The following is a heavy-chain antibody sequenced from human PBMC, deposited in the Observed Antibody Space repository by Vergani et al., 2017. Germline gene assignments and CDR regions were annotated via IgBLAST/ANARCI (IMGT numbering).Heavy chain of an antibody. J-gene: IGHJ4*02. CDR3: ARADTAMDPFDY. CDR1: GYSISSGYY. V-gene: IGHV4-38-2*01. CDR2: IYHSGST. Sequence: LVKPSETLSLTCAVSGYSISSGYYWGWIRQPPGKGLEWIGSIYHSGSTYYNPSLKSRVTISVDTSKNQFSLKLSSVTAADTAVYYCARADTAMDPFDYWGQGTLVTVSS. D-gene: IGHD5-18*01.